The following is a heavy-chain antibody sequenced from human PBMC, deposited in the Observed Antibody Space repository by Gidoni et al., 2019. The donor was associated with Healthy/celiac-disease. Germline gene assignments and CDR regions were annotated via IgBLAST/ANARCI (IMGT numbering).Heavy chain of an antibody. D-gene: IGHD4-17*01. V-gene: IGHV4-61*02. CDR3: ARWDYCGNSHFGIGAFDI. Sequence: QVQLQESGPGLVKPSQTLSLTCTVSGGSISRGSYYWSWIRPPAGKGLEWIGRIYTRGSTNYNPSLKSRVTMSVDTSKNQFSLKLSSVTAADTAVYYCARWDYCGNSHFGIGAFDIWGQGTMVTVSS. J-gene: IGHJ3*02. CDR1: GGSISRGSYY. CDR2: IYTRGST.